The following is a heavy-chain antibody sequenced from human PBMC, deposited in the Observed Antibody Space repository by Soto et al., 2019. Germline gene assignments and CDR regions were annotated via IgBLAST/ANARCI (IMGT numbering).Heavy chain of an antibody. Sequence: QVQLQQWGAGLLKPSETLSLNCAVNGGSLSGYYWSWIRQPPGKGLEWIGEIKDGGRTNYSPSLNSRGTVSSDTSNIQFSLRLYSVTAADPGVYYCARGQEGVVATHWDQGTLVTVSS. CDR2: IKDGGRT. CDR1: GGSLSGYY. CDR3: ARGQEGVVATH. J-gene: IGHJ4*02. D-gene: IGHD5-12*01. V-gene: IGHV4-34*01.